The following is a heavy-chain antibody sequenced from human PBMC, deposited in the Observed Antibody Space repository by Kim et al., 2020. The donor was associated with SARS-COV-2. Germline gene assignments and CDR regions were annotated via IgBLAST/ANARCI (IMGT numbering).Heavy chain of an antibody. CDR3: TREGRYGSEENWFDP. D-gene: IGHD3-10*01. J-gene: IGHJ5*02. V-gene: IGHV6-1*01. Sequence: SQTLSLTCAISGDSISSNSAAWSWIRQSPSRGLEWLGRTYYRSKWYNDYAVSVRTRITINPDTSKNLLSLHLNSVSPEDTAVYYCTREGRYGSEENWFDPWGQGTLVTVSS. CDR1: GDSISSNSAA. CDR2: TYYRSKWYN.